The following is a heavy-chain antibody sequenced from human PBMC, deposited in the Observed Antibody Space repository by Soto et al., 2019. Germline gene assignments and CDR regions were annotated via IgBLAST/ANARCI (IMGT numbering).Heavy chain of an antibody. CDR2: IDPSDSTT. CDR1: VYSFAGYS. Sequence: GQSVKLSCTGSVYSFAGYSSPWVRQTPGKGLEWMGGIDPSDSTTSYSPFFRGLVSRSATKCISTVFLQWSSLRASDTGGYYCARQISDSDTSANFQYLFDALGQGTPVT. CDR3: ARQISDSDTSANFQYLFDA. V-gene: IGHV5-10-1*01. J-gene: IGHJ5*02. D-gene: IGHD2-15*01.